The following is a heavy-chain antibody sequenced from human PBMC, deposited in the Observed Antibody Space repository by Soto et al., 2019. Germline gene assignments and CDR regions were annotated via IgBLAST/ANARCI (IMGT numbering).Heavy chain of an antibody. D-gene: IGHD3-22*01. CDR1: GFTFDDYA. J-gene: IGHJ1*01. Sequence: HPGGSLRLSCAASGFTFDDYAMHWVRQAPGKGLEWVSGISWNSGSIGYADSVKGRFTISRDNAKNSLYLQMNSLRAEDTVLYYCAKDHSSGYPIPAEYFQNWGQGTLVTVSS. V-gene: IGHV3-9*01. CDR2: ISWNSGSI. CDR3: AKDHSSGYPIPAEYFQN.